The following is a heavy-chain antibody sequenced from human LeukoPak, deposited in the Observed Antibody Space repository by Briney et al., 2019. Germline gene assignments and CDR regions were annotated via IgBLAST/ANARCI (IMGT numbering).Heavy chain of an antibody. V-gene: IGHV3-7*01. D-gene: IGHD1-26*01. Sequence: GGSLRLSCAASGFTFSSYGMHWVRQAPGKGLEWVANIRPDGGERNYVDSVKGRFTISRDNGKNSLYLQMHSLRAEDTAVYYCARDVVGALDYWGQGTLVTVSS. J-gene: IGHJ4*02. CDR3: ARDVVGALDY. CDR2: IRPDGGER. CDR1: GFTFSSYG.